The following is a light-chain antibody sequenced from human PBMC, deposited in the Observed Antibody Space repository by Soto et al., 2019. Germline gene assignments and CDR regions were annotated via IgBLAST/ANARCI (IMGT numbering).Light chain of an antibody. V-gene: IGKV3-15*01. CDR2: GAS. CDR1: QSVSSK. Sequence: EIEMTQSPSTLSVSPGDRATLSCRASQSVSSKLAWYQQKPGKAPTLLIYGASTMHTGIRARFSGSGSGTDFTLTISSLQPEDFANYYCQKYSNWTTFGPGTKVDI. J-gene: IGKJ3*01. CDR3: QKYSNWTT.